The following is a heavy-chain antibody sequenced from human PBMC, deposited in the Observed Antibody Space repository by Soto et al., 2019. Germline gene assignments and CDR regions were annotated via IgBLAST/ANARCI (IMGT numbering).Heavy chain of an antibody. CDR1: GYTFTSYA. J-gene: IGHJ5*01. Sequence: ASVKVSCKASGYTFTSYAMHWVRQAPGQRLEWMGWINAGNGNTKYSQKFQGRVTITRDTSASTAYMELSSLRSEDTAVYYCARFGYSYILDESSCIDSRGKGTLGTGSS. CDR3: ARFGYSYILDESSCIDS. D-gene: IGHD5-18*01. CDR2: INAGNGNT. V-gene: IGHV1-3*01.